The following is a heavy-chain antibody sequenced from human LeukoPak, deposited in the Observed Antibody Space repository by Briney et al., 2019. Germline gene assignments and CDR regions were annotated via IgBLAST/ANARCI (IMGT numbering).Heavy chain of an antibody. CDR1: GGSISSYY. V-gene: IGHV4-59*01. CDR3: ARAGYSSGWYFKWFDP. J-gene: IGHJ5*02. Sequence: PSETLSLTCTVSGGSISSYYWSWIRQPPGKGLEWIGYIYYSGSTNYNPSLKSRVTISVDTSKNQFSLKLSSVTAADTAVYYCARAGYSSGWYFKWFDPWGQGTLVTVSS. CDR2: IYYSGST. D-gene: IGHD6-19*01.